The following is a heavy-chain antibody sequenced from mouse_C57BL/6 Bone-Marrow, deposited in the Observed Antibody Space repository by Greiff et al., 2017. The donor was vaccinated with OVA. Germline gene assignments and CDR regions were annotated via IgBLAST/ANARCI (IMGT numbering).Heavy chain of an antibody. V-gene: IGHV1-42*01. CDR1: GYSFTGYY. J-gene: IGHJ1*03. Sequence: EVQLQQSGPELVKPGASVKISCKASGYSFTGYYMNWVKQSPEKSLEWIGEINPSTGGTTYNQKFKAKATLTVDKSSSTAYMQLKRLTSEDSAVYYCARGTTVVAHWYFDVWGTGTTVTVAS. CDR3: ARGTTVVAHWYFDV. CDR2: INPSTGGT. D-gene: IGHD1-1*01.